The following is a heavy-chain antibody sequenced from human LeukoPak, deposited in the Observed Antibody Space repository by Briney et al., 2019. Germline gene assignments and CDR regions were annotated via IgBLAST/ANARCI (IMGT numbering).Heavy chain of an antibody. D-gene: IGHD6-13*01. CDR2: ISFNSGDK. Sequence: GGSLRLSCVTSGFPFDEYALHWVRQAPGKGLEWVSGISFNSGDKGYADSVKGRFTISRDGAKSSLHLQMNSLRVEDTALYYCAKCIAAAGTLDYWGQETLVTVSS. J-gene: IGHJ4*02. CDR3: AKCIAAAGTLDY. CDR1: GFPFDEYA. V-gene: IGHV3-9*01.